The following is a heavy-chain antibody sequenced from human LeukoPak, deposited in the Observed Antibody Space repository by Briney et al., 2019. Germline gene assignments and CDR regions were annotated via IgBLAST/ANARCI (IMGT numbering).Heavy chain of an antibody. CDR2: IYPGDSDT. V-gene: IGHV5-51*01. D-gene: IGHD3-3*01. CDR3: ARTGRSYDFWSGQWDAFDI. J-gene: IGHJ3*02. CDR1: GYSFTSYW. Sequence: GESLKISCKGSGYSFTSYWIGWVRQMPGKGLEWMGIIYPGDSDTRYSPCFQGQVTISADKSISTAYLQWSSLKASDTAMYYCARTGRSYDFWSGQWDAFDIWGQGTMVTVSS.